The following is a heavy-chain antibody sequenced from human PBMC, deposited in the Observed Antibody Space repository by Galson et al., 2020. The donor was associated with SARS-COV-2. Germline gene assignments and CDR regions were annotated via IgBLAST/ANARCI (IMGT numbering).Heavy chain of an antibody. V-gene: IGHV4-39*01. J-gene: IGHJ5*02. CDR1: GGSISSSSYY. CDR2: IYYSGST. D-gene: IGHD2-15*01. Sequence: SQTLSLTCTVPGGSISSSSYYWGWIRQPPGKGLEWIGSIYYSGSTYYNPSLKSRVTISVATSKNQCSRKLSSGTASDTAVYYCARHRIYCSGGSGYSGWFDPWGQGTLVTVSS. CDR3: ARHRIYCSGGSGYSGWFDP.